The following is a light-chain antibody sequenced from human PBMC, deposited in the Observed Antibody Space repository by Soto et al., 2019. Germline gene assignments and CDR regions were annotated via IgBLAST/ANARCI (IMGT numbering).Light chain of an antibody. Sequence: EIVMTQSPATLSVSPGETATLSCRASQSVYNNLAWYQQRPGQAPRLLIHGASTRATGVPAKVSGSGSGTDFTLTISSLQPEDFAVYYCQQDYNLPPTFGGGTKV. V-gene: IGKV3-15*01. CDR2: GAS. CDR1: QSVYNN. CDR3: QQDYNLPPT. J-gene: IGKJ4*01.